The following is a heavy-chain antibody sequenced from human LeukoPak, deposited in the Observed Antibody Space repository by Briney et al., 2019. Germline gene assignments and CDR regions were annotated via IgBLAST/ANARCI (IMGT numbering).Heavy chain of an antibody. CDR1: GGSISSSSYY. V-gene: IGHV4-39*07. J-gene: IGHJ6*03. CDR3: ATGSGSSWYSYYYYYYMDV. D-gene: IGHD6-13*01. Sequence: SETLSLTCTVSGGSISSSSYYWGWIRQPPGKGLEWIGSIYYSGSTYYNPSLKSRVTISVDTSKNQFSLKLSSVTAADTAVYYCATGSGSSWYSYYYYYYMDVWGKGTTVTVSS. CDR2: IYYSGST.